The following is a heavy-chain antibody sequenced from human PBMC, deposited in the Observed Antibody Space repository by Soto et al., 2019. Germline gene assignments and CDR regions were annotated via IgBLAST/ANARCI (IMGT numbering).Heavy chain of an antibody. Sequence: ASVKVSCKTSGYPFPSFEVHWIRQAPGQRPEWMGGISNAGSGNTKYSQKFQDRLTITGDKRATTVYMALSSLTSEDTATYYCARESNHCQDFFQNWGQGTQVTVSS. J-gene: IGHJ4*02. D-gene: IGHD2-21*01. CDR1: GYPFPSFE. CDR3: ARESNHCQDFFQN. V-gene: IGHV1-3*01. CDR2: ISNAGSGNT.